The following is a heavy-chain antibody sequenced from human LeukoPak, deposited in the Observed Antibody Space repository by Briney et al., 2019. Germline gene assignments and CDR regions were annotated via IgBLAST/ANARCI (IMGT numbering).Heavy chain of an antibody. CDR1: GGSFSGYY. CDR3: ARGLIAARQELSGY. Sequence: SETLSLTCAVYGGSFSGYYWSWIRQPPGEGLEWIGEINHSGSTNYNPSLKSRVTISVDTSKNQFSLRLSSVTAADTAVYYCARGLIAARQELSGYWGQGTLVTVSS. J-gene: IGHJ4*02. D-gene: IGHD6-6*01. V-gene: IGHV4-34*01. CDR2: INHSGST.